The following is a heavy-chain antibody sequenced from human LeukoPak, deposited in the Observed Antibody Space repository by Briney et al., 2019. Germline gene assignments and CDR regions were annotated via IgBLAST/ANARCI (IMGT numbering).Heavy chain of an antibody. J-gene: IGHJ3*02. CDR3: ATITILRAFDI. V-gene: IGHV1-69*13. Sequence: SVKVSCKASGGTFSGYAISWVRQAPGQGLEWMGGIIPIFGTANYAQKFQGRVTITADEFTSTAYMELSSLRSEDTAVYYCATITILRAFDIWGQGTWSPSLQ. D-gene: IGHD1/OR15-1a*01. CDR1: GGTFSGYA. CDR2: IIPIFGTA.